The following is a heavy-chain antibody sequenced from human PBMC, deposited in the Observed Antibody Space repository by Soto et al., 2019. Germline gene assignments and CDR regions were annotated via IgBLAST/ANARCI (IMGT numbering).Heavy chain of an antibody. D-gene: IGHD3-16*01. J-gene: IGHJ3*02. CDR1: GFPFSSYA. Sequence: EMQLLESGGGLVQPGGSLRLSCVASGFPFSSYAMSWVRQPPGKGLEWVSGIGGSGGRTDHSYSVKGRFTISRDNPNNTLSLQMHILRAGDTAVYFRAKGGYYSLFDIWGPGTMVTVSA. V-gene: IGHV3-23*01. CDR3: AKGGYYSLFDI. CDR2: IGGSGGRT.